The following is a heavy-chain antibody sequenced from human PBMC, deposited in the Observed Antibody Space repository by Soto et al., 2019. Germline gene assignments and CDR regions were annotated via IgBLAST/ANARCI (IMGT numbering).Heavy chain of an antibody. D-gene: IGHD2-15*01. V-gene: IGHV1-8*01. Sequence: ASVKVSCKASGYTSTSYDINWVRQATGQGLEWMGWMNPNSGNTGYAQKFQGRVTMTRNTSISTAYMELSSLRSEDTAVYYCARMCSGGSCYSYYYYGMDVWGQGTTVTVSS. J-gene: IGHJ6*02. CDR1: GYTSTSYD. CDR2: MNPNSGNT. CDR3: ARMCSGGSCYSYYYYGMDV.